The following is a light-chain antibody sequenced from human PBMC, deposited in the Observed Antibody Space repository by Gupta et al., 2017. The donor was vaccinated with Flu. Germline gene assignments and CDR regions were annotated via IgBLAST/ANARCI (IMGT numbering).Light chain of an antibody. CDR2: MSS. CDR1: QNINRW. Sequence: PSTLSASVGGRVTITCRASQNINRWLAWYQRKPGKAPNLLIYMSSSLHSGVPSRFSGSGSGTEFTLTISSLQPEDSATEVCQQYSSYPITCGQGTRLE. V-gene: IGKV1-5*03. J-gene: IGKJ5*01. CDR3: QQYSSYPIT.